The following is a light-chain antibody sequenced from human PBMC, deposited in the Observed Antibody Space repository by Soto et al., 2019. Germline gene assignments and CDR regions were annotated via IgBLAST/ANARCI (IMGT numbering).Light chain of an antibody. V-gene: IGKV3-20*01. J-gene: IGKJ4*02. CDR3: QQYGSSPLT. CDR2: GAS. Sequence: ENVLSQSPGTLSLSQGERATLSCGASQSVRESYLAWYQQKPGQAPRLLIYGASSRATGIPDRFSGSGSGTDFTLTIRRLEPEDSAVYYCQQYGSSPLTFGGGTKVEIK. CDR1: QSVRESY.